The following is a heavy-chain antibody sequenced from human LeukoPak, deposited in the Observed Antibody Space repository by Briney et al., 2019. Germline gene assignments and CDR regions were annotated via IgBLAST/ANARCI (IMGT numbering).Heavy chain of an antibody. CDR2: ISHSGTT. CDR1: GGSFSGYY. Sequence: SETLSLTCAVYGGSFSGYYWNWIRQPPGKGLEWIGEISHSGTTNYNPSLESRVTISIDTSKNQFSLKLSSVTAADTAVYYCVTVGATAFDFWGQGTLVTVSS. D-gene: IGHD1-26*01. CDR3: VTVGATAFDF. V-gene: IGHV4-34*01. J-gene: IGHJ5*01.